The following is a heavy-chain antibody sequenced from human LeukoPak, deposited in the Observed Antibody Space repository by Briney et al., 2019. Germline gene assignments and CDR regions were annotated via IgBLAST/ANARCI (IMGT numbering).Heavy chain of an antibody. J-gene: IGHJ3*02. CDR1: GFTFTSSA. D-gene: IGHD4-17*01. Sequence: SVKVSCKASGFTFTSSAVQWVRQARGQRLEWIGWIVVGSGNTNYAQKFQERVTITRDMSTSTAYMELSSLRSKDTAVYYCAADKTVTTERLAFDIWGQGTMVTVSS. V-gene: IGHV1-58*01. CDR3: AADKTVTTERLAFDI. CDR2: IVVGSGNT.